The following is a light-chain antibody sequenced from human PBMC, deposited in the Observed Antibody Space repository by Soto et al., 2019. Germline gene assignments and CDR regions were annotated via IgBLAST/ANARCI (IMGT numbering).Light chain of an antibody. CDR2: EVS. CDR3: SLYTSENTLV. Sequence: QSALTQPPSVSGSPGQSVTISCTGNSSDVGRYNRVSWYQQPPGTAPKLMIYEVSNRPSGVPDRFSGSKSGNTASLTISGLKAEDEADYYCSLYTSENTLVFGGGTKLTVL. J-gene: IGLJ2*01. CDR1: SSDVGRYNR. V-gene: IGLV2-18*01.